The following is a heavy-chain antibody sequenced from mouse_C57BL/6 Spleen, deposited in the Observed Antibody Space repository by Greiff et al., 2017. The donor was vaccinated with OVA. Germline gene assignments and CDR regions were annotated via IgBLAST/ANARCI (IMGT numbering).Heavy chain of an antibody. J-gene: IGHJ3*01. CDR3: ARPLLDSSGSAWFAY. CDR2: IYPRSGNT. V-gene: IGHV1-81*01. D-gene: IGHD3-2*02. CDR1: GYTFTSYG. Sequence: VKLMESGAELARPGASVKLSCKASGYTFTSYGISWVKQRTGQGLEWIGEIYPRSGNTYYNEKFKGKATLTADKSSSTAYMELRSLTSEDSAVYFCARPLLDSSGSAWFAYWGQGTLVTVSA.